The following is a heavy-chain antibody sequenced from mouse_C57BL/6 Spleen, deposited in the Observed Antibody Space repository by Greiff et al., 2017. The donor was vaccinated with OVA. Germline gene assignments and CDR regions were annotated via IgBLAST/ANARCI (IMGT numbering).Heavy chain of an antibody. V-gene: IGHV5-17*01. J-gene: IGHJ4*01. CDR3: ARPHYYAMDY. CDR1: GFTFSDYG. CDR2: ISSGSSTI. Sequence: EVMLVESGGGLVKPGGSLKLSCAASGFTFSDYGMHWVRQAPEKGLEWVAYISSGSSTIYYAETVKGRFTISRDNAKNTLFLQMTSLRSEDTAMYYCARPHYYAMDYWCQGTSVTVSS.